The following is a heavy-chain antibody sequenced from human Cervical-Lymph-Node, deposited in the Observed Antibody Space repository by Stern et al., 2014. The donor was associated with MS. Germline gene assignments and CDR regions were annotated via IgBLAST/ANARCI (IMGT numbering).Heavy chain of an antibody. J-gene: IGHJ4*02. CDR3: ARHVQGFDY. CDR2: IYPDDSDT. CDR1: GYSFTLYY. Sequence: EVQLVQSGAEVKKPGESLKLSCKISGYSFTLYYIAWVRQMPGKGLEWMGFIYPDDSDTTYSPAFQGQVTISADKSITTAYLQWSSLRASDTAMYYCARHVQGFDYWGQGTLVTVSS. V-gene: IGHV5-51*01.